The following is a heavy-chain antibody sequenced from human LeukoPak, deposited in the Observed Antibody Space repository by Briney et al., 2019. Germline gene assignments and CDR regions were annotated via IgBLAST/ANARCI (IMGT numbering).Heavy chain of an antibody. V-gene: IGHV4-39*07. CDR2: IYYSGST. CDR1: GGSISSRSYY. J-gene: IGHJ5*02. D-gene: IGHD4-11*01. Sequence: PSETLSLTCTVSGGSISSRSYYWGWIRQPPGKGLEWIGSIYYSGSTYYNPSLQSRVTISVDTSKNQFSLKLSSVTAADTAVYYCARDGPTTGWFDPWGQGTLVTVSS. CDR3: ARDGPTTGWFDP.